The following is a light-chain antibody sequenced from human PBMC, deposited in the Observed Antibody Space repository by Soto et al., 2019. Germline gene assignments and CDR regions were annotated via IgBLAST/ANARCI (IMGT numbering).Light chain of an antibody. V-gene: IGKV3-20*01. CDR3: QQYGSSPPWT. CDR1: QSVSSSY. J-gene: IGKJ1*01. Sequence: EIVLTQSPGTLSLSPGERATLSCRASQSVSSSYLAWYQQKPGQAPRLLIYGASSRATGIPDRFSGSGSGTDFTLTISRLGPEDFAVYYCQQYGSSPPWTFGQGTKVDI. CDR2: GAS.